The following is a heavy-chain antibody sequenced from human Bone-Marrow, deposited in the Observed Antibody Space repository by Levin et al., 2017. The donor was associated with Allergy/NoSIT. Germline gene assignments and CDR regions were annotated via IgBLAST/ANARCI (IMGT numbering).Heavy chain of an antibody. CDR1: GYTFTSYD. Sequence: ASVKVSCKASGYTFTSYDINWVRQATGQGLEWMGWMNPNSGNTGYAPKFQGRVTMTRNNSISTAYMELSSLRSDDTAVYYCARRYYYYGMDVWGQGTTVTVSS. CDR3: ARRYYYYGMDV. CDR2: MNPNSGNT. V-gene: IGHV1-8*01. J-gene: IGHJ6*02.